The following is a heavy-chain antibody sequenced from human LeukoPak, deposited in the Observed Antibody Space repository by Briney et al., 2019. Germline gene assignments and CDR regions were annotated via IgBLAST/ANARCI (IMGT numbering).Heavy chain of an antibody. D-gene: IGHD3-22*01. CDR2: ISGSGGST. J-gene: IGHJ4*02. Sequence: SGGSLRLSCAASGFTFSSYAMSWVRQAPGKGLEWVSAISGSGGSTYYADSVKGRFTISRDNSKNTLYLQMNSLSAEDTAVYYGAKDRIYYDSSGLTHDYWGQGTLVTVSS. CDR1: GFTFSSYA. V-gene: IGHV3-23*01. CDR3: AKDRIYYDSSGLTHDY.